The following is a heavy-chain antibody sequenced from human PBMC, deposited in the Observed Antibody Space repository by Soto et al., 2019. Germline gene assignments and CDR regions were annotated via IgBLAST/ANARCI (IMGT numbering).Heavy chain of an antibody. CDR3: ARDVDERLTGYYIPFDY. J-gene: IGHJ4*02. CDR1: DYTFASYG. CDR2: ISAYTGNT. Sequence: ASVKVSCKASDYTFASYGVSWMRQAPGQGLEWMGWISAYTGNTNYAQKFQGRVTLTTDTSTSTAYMELRSLTSDDTALYYCARDVDERLTGYYIPFDYWGQGTQVTVSS. V-gene: IGHV1-18*01. D-gene: IGHD3-9*01.